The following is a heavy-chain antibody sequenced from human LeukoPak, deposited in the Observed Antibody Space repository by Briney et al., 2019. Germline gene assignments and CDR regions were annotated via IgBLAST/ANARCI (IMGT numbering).Heavy chain of an antibody. Sequence: ASVKVSCKASGYTFTIYGISWVRQAPGQGLEWMGWISAYNGNTNYAQKLQGRVTMTTDTSTSTAYMELRSLRSDDTAVYYCARDRRDQQLFDYWGQGTLVTVSS. J-gene: IGHJ4*02. D-gene: IGHD6-13*01. CDR2: ISAYNGNT. CDR3: ARDRRDQQLFDY. CDR1: GYTFTIYG. V-gene: IGHV1-18*01.